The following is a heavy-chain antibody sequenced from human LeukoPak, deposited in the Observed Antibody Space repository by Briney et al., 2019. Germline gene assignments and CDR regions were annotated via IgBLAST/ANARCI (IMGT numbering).Heavy chain of an antibody. J-gene: IGHJ3*02. CDR1: GGSFSGYY. CDR3: AREAGHYYDSSGYPNDAFDI. CDR2: INHSGRT. D-gene: IGHD3-22*01. Sequence: SETLSLTCAVYGGSFSGYYWSWIRQPPGKGLEWIGEINHSGRTNYNPSLKSRVTISVDTSKNQFSLKLSSVTAADTAVYYCAREAGHYYDSSGYPNDAFDIWGQGTMVTVSS. V-gene: IGHV4-34*01.